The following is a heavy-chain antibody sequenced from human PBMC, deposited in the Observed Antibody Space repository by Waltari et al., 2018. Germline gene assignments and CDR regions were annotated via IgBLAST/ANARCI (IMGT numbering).Heavy chain of an antibody. CDR1: GGTFSSYA. J-gene: IGHJ4*02. D-gene: IGHD6-6*01. CDR3: ASYYFEYSSSSTPSLYFDY. Sequence: QVQLVQSGAEVKKPGSSVKVSCKASGGTFSSYAISWVRQAPGQGLEWMGGIIPIFGTANYAQKFQGRVTITADESTSTAYMELSSLRSEDTAVYYCASYYFEYSSSSTPSLYFDYWGQGTLVTVSS. V-gene: IGHV1-69*01. CDR2: IIPIFGTA.